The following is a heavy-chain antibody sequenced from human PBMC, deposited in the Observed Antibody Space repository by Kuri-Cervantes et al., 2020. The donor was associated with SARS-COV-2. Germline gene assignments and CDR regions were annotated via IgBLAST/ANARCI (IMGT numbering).Heavy chain of an antibody. CDR1: GYTFNSYG. Sequence: ASVKVSCKASGYTFNSYGISWVRQAPGQGLEWMGWISAYNGNTNYAQKLQGRVTMTTDTSTSTAYMELRGLRSEDTAVYYCAIVPYSPLIRYDYYYDSSGPWYYYYGIDVWGQGTTVTVSS. CDR3: AIVPYSPLIRYDYYYDSSGPWYYYYGIDV. V-gene: IGHV1-18*04. D-gene: IGHD3-22*01. J-gene: IGHJ6*02. CDR2: ISAYNGNT.